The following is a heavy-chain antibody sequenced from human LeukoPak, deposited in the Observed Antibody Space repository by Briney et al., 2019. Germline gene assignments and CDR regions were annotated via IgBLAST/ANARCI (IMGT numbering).Heavy chain of an antibody. Sequence: GGSLRLSCSASGLTLSGYWMHWVRHIPGKGLVWVSRIDSDGSGTSYADSVKGRFTISRDDVKNMLYLRMNSLRVEDTGLYYCSTVEHFWGQGTLVTVSS. CDR1: GLTLSGYW. D-gene: IGHD1/OR15-1a*01. CDR2: IDSDGSGT. CDR3: STVEHF. V-gene: IGHV3-74*01. J-gene: IGHJ4*02.